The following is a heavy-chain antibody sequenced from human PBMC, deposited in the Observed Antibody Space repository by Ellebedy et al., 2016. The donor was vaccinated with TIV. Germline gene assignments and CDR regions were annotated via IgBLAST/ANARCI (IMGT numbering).Heavy chain of an antibody. CDR2: LSGSGDFI. CDR1: GFTFSNYG. CDR3: ASPPGVVAL. D-gene: IGHD3-10*01. V-gene: IGHV3-21*04. J-gene: IGHJ4*02. Sequence: GESLKISCVASGFTFSNYGMTWVRQAPGKGLEWLSALSGSGDFIWIADSVKGRFTISRDNAKNSLYLQMNSLRAEDTAVYYCASPPGVVALWGQGTLVTVSS.